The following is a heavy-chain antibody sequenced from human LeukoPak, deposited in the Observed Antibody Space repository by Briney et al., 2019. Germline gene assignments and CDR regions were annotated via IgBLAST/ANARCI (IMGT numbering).Heavy chain of an antibody. CDR2: INHSGST. CDR1: GGSFSGYY. CDR3: ARGMRYYYGSGSYQPVGY. V-gene: IGHV4-34*01. J-gene: IGHJ4*02. D-gene: IGHD3-10*01. Sequence: SETLSLTCAVYGGSFSGYYWSWIRQPPGKGLEWIGEINHSGSTNYNPSLKSRVTISVDTSKNQFSLKLSSVTAADTAVYYCARGMRYYYGSGSYQPVGYWGQGTLVTVSS.